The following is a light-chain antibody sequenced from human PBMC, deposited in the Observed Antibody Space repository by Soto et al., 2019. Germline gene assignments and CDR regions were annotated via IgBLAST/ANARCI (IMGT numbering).Light chain of an antibody. CDR3: QTWGTGGVV. CDR2: LNSDGSH. CDR1: SGHSSYA. Sequence: QPVLTQSPSASASLGASVKPTCTLSSGHSSYAIAWHQQQPEKGPRYLMKLNSDGSHSKGDGIPDRFSGSSSGAERYLTISSLQSEDEADYYCQTWGTGGVVFGGGTKLTVL. V-gene: IGLV4-69*01. J-gene: IGLJ2*01.